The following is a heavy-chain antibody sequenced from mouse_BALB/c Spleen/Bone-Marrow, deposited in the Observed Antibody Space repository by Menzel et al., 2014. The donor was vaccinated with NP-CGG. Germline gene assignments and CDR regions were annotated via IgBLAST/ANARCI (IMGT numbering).Heavy chain of an antibody. CDR2: INPSNGGT. CDR1: GYTFTSYY. D-gene: IGHD2-4*01. J-gene: IGHJ2*01. CDR3: TRSNMITYFDY. Sequence: VQLQQSGAELVKPGASVKLSCKASGYTFTSYYMYWVKQRPGQGLEWIGEINPSNGGTNFNEKFKSKATLTVDKSSSTAYMQLSSLTSEDSAVYYCTRSNMITYFDYWGQGTTLTVSS. V-gene: IGHV1S81*02.